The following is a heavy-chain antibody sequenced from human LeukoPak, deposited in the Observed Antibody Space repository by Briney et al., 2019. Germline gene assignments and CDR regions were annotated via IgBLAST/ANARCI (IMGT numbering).Heavy chain of an antibody. CDR2: IRYDASNK. D-gene: IGHD6-13*01. V-gene: IGHV3-30*02. J-gene: IGHJ6*03. CDR3: AKEQQLVLGYYYYYMDV. CDR1: GFTFSSYG. Sequence: GGSLRLSCAASGFTFSSYGMHWVRQAPGKGLEWVAFIRYDASNKYYADSVKGRFTISRDNSKNTLYLQMNSLRAEDTAVYYCAKEQQLVLGYYYYYMDVWGKGTTVTISS.